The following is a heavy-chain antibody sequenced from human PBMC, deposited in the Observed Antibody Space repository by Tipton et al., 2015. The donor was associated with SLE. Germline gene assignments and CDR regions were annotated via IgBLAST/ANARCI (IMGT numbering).Heavy chain of an antibody. CDR2: IYTSWST. CDR3: ARIRWDALLGGRFDP. D-gene: IGHD2-15*01. CDR1: GGSISSGGYY. Sequence: TLSLTCTVSGGSISSGGYYWSWIRQHPGKGLEWIGRIYTSWSTYYNPSLKSRVTISVDTSKNQLSLKLSSVTAADTAVYYCARIRWDALLGGRFDPWGQGTLVTVSS. V-gene: IGHV4-31*03. J-gene: IGHJ5*02.